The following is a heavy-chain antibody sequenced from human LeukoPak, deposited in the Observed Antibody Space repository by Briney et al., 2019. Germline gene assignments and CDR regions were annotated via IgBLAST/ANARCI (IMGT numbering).Heavy chain of an antibody. V-gene: IGHV3-30*04. CDR1: GFTFSGYA. Sequence: GGSLRLSCAASGFTFSGYAMHWVRQAPGKGLEWVTVISYDGRNQYFADSVKGRFTVSRDNSKNTLFLQMNGPRTEDTAVYYCARGGYRGPGRYYAPEAWGQGTPVTVSS. J-gene: IGHJ5*02. CDR2: ISYDGRNQ. D-gene: IGHD3-10*01. CDR3: ARGGYRGPGRYYAPEA.